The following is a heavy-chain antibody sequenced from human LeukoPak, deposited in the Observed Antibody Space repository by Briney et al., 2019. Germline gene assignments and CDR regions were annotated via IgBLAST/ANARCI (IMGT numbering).Heavy chain of an antibody. Sequence: PSETLSLTCAVYGGSFSGYYWSWIRQPPGPGLEWIGEINHSGSTNYNPSLKSRVTISVDTSKNQFSLKLSSVTAADTAVYYCARLLHDSSGYYYFDYWGQGTLVTVSS. CDR2: INHSGST. V-gene: IGHV4-34*01. CDR3: ARLLHDSSGYYYFDY. J-gene: IGHJ4*02. CDR1: GGSFSGYY. D-gene: IGHD3-22*01.